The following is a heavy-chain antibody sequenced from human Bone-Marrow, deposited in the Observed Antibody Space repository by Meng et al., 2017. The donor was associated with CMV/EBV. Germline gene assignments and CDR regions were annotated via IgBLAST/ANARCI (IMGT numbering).Heavy chain of an antibody. CDR1: GYTFSSYA. V-gene: IGHV3-23*01. D-gene: IGHD3-10*01. CDR2: LGDNGDKT. CDR3: AKAALYGSGSYYSAFDM. J-gene: IGHJ3*02. Sequence: GESLKISCAASGYTFSSYAMSWVRQAPGKGLEWVSTLGDNGDKTYNADSVKGRFTISRDSSKNTLYLQMNSLRADDTAVYYCAKAALYGSGSYYSAFDMWGQGTMVTVSS.